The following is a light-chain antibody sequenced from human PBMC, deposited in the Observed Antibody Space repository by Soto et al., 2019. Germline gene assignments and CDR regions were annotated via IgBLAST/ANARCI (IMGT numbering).Light chain of an antibody. J-gene: IGKJ4*01. CDR3: QQYEALVLS. CDR2: DAS. V-gene: IGKV1-33*01. CDR1: QDITDY. Sequence: DIQMTQSPSSLSASVGDRVTITCQASQDITDYLNWYQQKPGKAPMLLIYDASNLETGVPPRFSGSGSWTDFTFTISSLQPEDIATYYCQQYEALVLSFGGGTKVEIK.